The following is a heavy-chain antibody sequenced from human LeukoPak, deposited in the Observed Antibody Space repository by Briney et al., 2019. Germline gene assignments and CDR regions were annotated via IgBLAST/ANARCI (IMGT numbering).Heavy chain of an antibody. CDR2: INHSGST. J-gene: IGHJ6*02. CDR1: GGSFSGYY. Sequence: SETLSLTCAVYGGSFSGYYWSWIRQPPGKGLEWIGEINHSGSTNYNPSLKSRVTISVDTSKNQFSLKLSSVTAADTAVYYCARDYTGFLGMDVWGQGTTVTVSS. V-gene: IGHV4-34*01. D-gene: IGHD3-3*01. CDR3: ARDYTGFLGMDV.